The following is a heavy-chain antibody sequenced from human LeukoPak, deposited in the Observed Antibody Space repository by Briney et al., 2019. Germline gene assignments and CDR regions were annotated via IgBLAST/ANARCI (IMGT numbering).Heavy chain of an antibody. J-gene: IGHJ4*02. D-gene: IGHD2-2*01. CDR1: GFAFDDHG. CDR3: ARAPITSPFYFDY. V-gene: IGHV3-20*04. CDR2: INWNGGST. Sequence: GGSLRLSCTTSGFAFDDHGMSWVRQVPGKGLEWVSGINWNGGSTGYADPLRGRFTISRDNAKNSLYLQMDSLRAEDTALYYCARAPITSPFYFDYGGQGTLVTVSS.